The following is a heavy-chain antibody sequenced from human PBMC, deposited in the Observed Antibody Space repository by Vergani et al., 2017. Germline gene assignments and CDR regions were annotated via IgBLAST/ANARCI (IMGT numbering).Heavy chain of an antibody. V-gene: IGHV4-34*01. D-gene: IGHD6-13*01. J-gene: IGHJ6*03. CDR3: ARGQRYSSSSPAPYYYYMDV. CDR1: GGSFSGYY. CDR2: INHSGST. Sequence: QVQLQQWGAGLLKPSETLSLTCAVYGGSFSGYYWSWIRQPPGKGLEWIGEINHSGSTNYNPSLKSRVTISVDTSKNQFSLKLSSVTAADTAVYYCARGQRYSSSSPAPYYYYMDVWGKGTTVTVSS.